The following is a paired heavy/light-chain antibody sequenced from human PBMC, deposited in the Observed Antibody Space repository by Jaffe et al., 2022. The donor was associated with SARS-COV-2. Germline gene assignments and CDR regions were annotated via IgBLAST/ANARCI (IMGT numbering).Heavy chain of an antibody. CDR3: ARDPGIAVAATYYYYYYMDV. Sequence: EVQLVESGGGLVKPGGSLRLSCAASGFTFSSYSMNWVRQAPGKGLEWVSSISSSSSYIYYADSVKGRFTISRDNAKNSLYLQMNSLRAEDTAVYYCARDPGIAVAATYYYYYYMDVWGKGTTVTVSS. D-gene: IGHD6-19*01. V-gene: IGHV3-21*01. CDR2: ISSSSSYI. CDR1: GFTFSSYS. J-gene: IGHJ6*03.
Light chain of an antibody. V-gene: IGKV1-39*01. CDR2: AAS. CDR1: QSISSY. Sequence: DIQMTQSPSSLSASVGDRVTITCRASQSISSYLNWYQQKPGKAPKLLIYAASSLQSGVPSRFSGSGSGTDFTLTISSLQPEDFATYYCQQSYSTPTFGPGTKVDIK. CDR3: QQSYSTPT. J-gene: IGKJ3*01.